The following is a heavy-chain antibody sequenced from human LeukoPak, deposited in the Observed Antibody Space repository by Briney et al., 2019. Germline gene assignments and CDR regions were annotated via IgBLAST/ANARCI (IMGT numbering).Heavy chain of an antibody. CDR1: GFTFSSYG. CDR2: ISYDGSKE. J-gene: IGHJ4*02. Sequence: PGGSLRLSCAASGFTFSSYGMHWARQAPGKGLEWVAVISYDGSKEYYVDSVKGRFIISRDNSKNTLYLQMNSLRVEDTAVYYCARGSSTTVTTLDYWGQGTLVTVSS. CDR3: ARGSSTTVTTLDY. V-gene: IGHV3-30*03. D-gene: IGHD4-17*01.